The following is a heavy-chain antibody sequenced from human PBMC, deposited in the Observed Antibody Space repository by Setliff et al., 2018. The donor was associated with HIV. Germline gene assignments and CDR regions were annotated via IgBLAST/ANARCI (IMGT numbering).Heavy chain of an antibody. CDR3: ARTLPQYTNRFDY. D-gene: IGHD5-18*01. J-gene: IGHJ4*02. CDR2: IVPILNTG. CDR1: GGTFRSHE. Sequence: GASVKVSCKASGGTFRSHEISWVRQAPGQGLEWMGGIVPILNTGNYAPKFQGRVTITADESTTTAYMELSSLRSEDTAVYYCARTLPQYTNRFDYWGQGTLVTVSS. V-gene: IGHV1-69*13.